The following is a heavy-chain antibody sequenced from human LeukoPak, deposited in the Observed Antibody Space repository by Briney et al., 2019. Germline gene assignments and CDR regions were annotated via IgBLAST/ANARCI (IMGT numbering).Heavy chain of an antibody. CDR2: IIFMFGTT. Sequence: GPSVNVSCKVSGGTLSSYSFSCVRHAPGQGREWRGEIIFMFGTTNYPQKFDGRVTITADESTSTVYMELSSLRSDDPAMYYCAGDVDSSMVNNWFDPWGQGTLVTVSS. V-gene: IGHV1-69*01. D-gene: IGHD5-18*01. J-gene: IGHJ5*02. CDR3: AGDVDSSMVNNWFDP. CDR1: GGTLSSYS.